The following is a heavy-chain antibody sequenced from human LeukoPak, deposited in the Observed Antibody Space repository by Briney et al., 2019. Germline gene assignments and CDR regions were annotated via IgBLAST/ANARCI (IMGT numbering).Heavy chain of an antibody. D-gene: IGHD3-10*01. CDR1: GGSFSGYY. V-gene: IGHV4-34*01. Sequence: SETLSLTCAVYGGSFSGYYWSWIRQPPGKGLEWIGEINHSGSTNYNPSLKSRVTISVDTSKNQFSLKLSSVTAADTAVYYCARTLWFGNLDYWGQGTLVTVSS. CDR2: INHSGST. J-gene: IGHJ4*02. CDR3: ARTLWFGNLDY.